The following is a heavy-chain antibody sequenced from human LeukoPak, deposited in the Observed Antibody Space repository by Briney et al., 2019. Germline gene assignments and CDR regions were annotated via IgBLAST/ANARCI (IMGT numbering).Heavy chain of an antibody. D-gene: IGHD3-3*01. Sequence: PSETLSLTCAVYGGSFSGYYWSWIRQPPGKGLEWIGEINHSGSTNYNPSLKSRVTISVDTSKNQFSPKLSSVTAADTAVYYCARHRPYYDFWSGPGRWFDPWGQGTLVTVSS. V-gene: IGHV4-34*01. CDR2: INHSGST. CDR1: GGSFSGYY. J-gene: IGHJ5*02. CDR3: ARHRPYYDFWSGPGRWFDP.